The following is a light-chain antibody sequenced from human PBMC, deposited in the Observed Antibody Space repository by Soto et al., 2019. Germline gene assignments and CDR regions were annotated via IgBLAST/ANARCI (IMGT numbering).Light chain of an antibody. CDR1: QSISSY. Sequence: MTQSPSSLSASVGDRVTITCRASQSISSYLNWYQQKPGQAPRVLIYNASTRATGIPATFSGSGSGTEFTLTISSLQSEDFAVYYCLQYSDWPPRYTFGQGTKLEIK. J-gene: IGKJ2*01. CDR2: NAS. V-gene: IGKV3-15*01. CDR3: LQYSDWPPRYT.